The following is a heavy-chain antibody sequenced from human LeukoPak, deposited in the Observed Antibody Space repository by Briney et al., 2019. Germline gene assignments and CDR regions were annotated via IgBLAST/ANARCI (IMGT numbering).Heavy chain of an antibody. CDR3: ARERGAKEGYSSGWRYWYYFDY. Sequence: SETLSLTCTVSSGSISSYYWSWIRQPAGEGLEWIGHIYATGSTNYNPSLKSRVSMSVDTSKNQFSLKLNSVTAADTAVYYCARERGAKEGYSSGWRYWYYFDYWGQGTLVTVSS. V-gene: IGHV4-4*07. CDR2: IYATGST. CDR1: SGSISSYY. J-gene: IGHJ4*02. D-gene: IGHD6-19*01.